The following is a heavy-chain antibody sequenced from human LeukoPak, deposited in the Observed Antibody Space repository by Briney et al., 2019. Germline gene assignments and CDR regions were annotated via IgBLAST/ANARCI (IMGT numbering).Heavy chain of an antibody. V-gene: IGHV1-46*01. CDR3: ARFAVHRRIAVDGQFGLDY. CDR2: INPTGGST. Sequence: ASVKVSCKASGYTFTSYYMHWVRQAPGQGLEWMGLINPTGGSTGYAQKFQGRVTMTRDTSTSTVYMELSSLRSEDTAVYYCARFAVHRRIAVDGQFGLDYWGQGTLVTVSS. J-gene: IGHJ4*02. D-gene: IGHD6-19*01. CDR1: GYTFTSYY.